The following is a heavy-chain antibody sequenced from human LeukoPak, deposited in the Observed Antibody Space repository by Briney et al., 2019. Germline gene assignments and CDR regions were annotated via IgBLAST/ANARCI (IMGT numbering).Heavy chain of an antibody. CDR3: AKGVVRWVVRNYYYGMDV. Sequence: GGSLSLSCAASRFTFDDYAMHWVRQAPGKGLEWVSGISWNSGSIGYADSVKGRFTISRDNAKNSLYLQMSSLRAEDTALYYCAKGVVRWVVRNYYYGMDVWGQGTTVTVSS. D-gene: IGHD3-10*02. CDR2: ISWNSGSI. CDR1: RFTFDDYA. J-gene: IGHJ6*02. V-gene: IGHV3-9*01.